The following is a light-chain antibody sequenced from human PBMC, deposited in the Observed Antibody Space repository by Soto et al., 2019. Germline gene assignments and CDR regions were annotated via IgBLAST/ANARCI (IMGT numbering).Light chain of an antibody. J-gene: IGLJ1*01. Sequence: QSALTQPASVSGSPGQSITISSTGTTSDVVGYNYVSWYHQHPGIAPKLLVYGVTNRPPGVSTRFSGSKSGNTASLTISGLQAEDEADYHCSSYTSASTLLYLFGTGTKVTVL. CDR3: SSYTSASTLLYL. CDR2: GVT. CDR1: TSDVVGYNY. V-gene: IGLV2-14*01.